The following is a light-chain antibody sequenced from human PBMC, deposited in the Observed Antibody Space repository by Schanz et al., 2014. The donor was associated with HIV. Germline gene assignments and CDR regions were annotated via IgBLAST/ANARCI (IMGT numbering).Light chain of an antibody. Sequence: QSALTQPASVSGSPGQSITISCTGTSSDVGADNSVSWYQQHPGRAPRLLVYDVTYRPSGVSNRFSGSKSGNTASLTISGLQADDEADYYCSSYAATSNVLFGGGTKLTVL. J-gene: IGLJ3*02. CDR3: SSYAATSNVL. CDR1: SSDVGADNS. V-gene: IGLV2-14*03. CDR2: DVT.